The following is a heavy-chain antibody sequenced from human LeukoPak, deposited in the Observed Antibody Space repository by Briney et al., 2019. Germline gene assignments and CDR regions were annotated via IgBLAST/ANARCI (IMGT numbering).Heavy chain of an antibody. D-gene: IGHD4-17*01. Sequence: GGSLRLSCAASGFTFSSYAMSWVRQAPGKGLEWVSAISGSGGSTYYADSVKGRFTISRDNSKNTLYLQMNSLRAEDTAVYYCAKSDDCGDYGELGYWGQGTLVTVSS. CDR1: GFTFSSYA. CDR2: ISGSGGST. J-gene: IGHJ4*02. CDR3: AKSDDCGDYGELGY. V-gene: IGHV3-23*01.